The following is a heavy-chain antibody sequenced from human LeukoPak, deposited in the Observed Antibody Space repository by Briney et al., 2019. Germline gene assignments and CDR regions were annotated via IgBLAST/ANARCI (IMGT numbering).Heavy chain of an antibody. CDR2: ISYDGSNK. D-gene: IGHD3-10*01. CDR3: ARRWFGVSTFDY. Sequence: GGSLRLSCAASGFTFSRYAMHWVRQAPGKGLEWVAVISYDGSNKYYADSVKGRFTISRDNSKNTLYLQMNSLRAEDTAVYYCARRWFGVSTFDYWGQGTLVTVSS. CDR1: GFTFSRYA. J-gene: IGHJ4*02. V-gene: IGHV3-30*04.